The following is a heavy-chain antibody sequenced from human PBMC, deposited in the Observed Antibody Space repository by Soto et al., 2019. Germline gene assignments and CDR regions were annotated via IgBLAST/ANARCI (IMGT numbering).Heavy chain of an antibody. D-gene: IGHD3-16*01. J-gene: IGHJ6*03. CDR2: INHSGST. CDR3: ARNRGEAPPYYYSYMDV. V-gene: IGHV4-34*01. Sequence: KPSETLSLTCAVYGGSFSGYYWSWIRQPPGKGLEWIGEINHSGSTNYNPSLKSRVTISVDTSKNQFSLKLSSVTAADTAVYYCARNRGEAPPYYYSYMDVWGKGTTVTVSS. CDR1: GGSFSGYY.